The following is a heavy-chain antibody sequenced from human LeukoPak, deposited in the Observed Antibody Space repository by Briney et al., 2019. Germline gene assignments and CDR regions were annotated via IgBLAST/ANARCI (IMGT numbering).Heavy chain of an antibody. Sequence: PGGSLRLSCAASGFPLSSYAMSWVRQASGKGLEWVSATSSSDPGTYYADSVRGRFTISRDNSKNTLYLQLNSLRVEDAGVYYCARAPVTSCRGAYCYPFDYWSQGTLVTVSS. V-gene: IGHV3-23*01. CDR3: ARAPVTSCRGAYCYPFDY. CDR1: GFPLSSYA. CDR2: TSSSDPGT. D-gene: IGHD2-21*01. J-gene: IGHJ4*02.